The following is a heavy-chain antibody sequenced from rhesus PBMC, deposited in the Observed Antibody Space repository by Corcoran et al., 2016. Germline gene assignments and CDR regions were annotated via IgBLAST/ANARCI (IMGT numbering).Heavy chain of an antibody. V-gene: IGHV1-138*01. CDR3: ERGADY. CDR2: INPKTGGA. CDR1: GYTFTDSF. J-gene: IGHJ4*01. Sequence: QVQLVQSGAEVKTPGSSVKVSCKAFGYTFTDSFLHWVRQAPGQGLEWMGEINPKTGGANYAQKFQGRVTMTRDTSTSTAYMELSSLRSEDTAVYYCERGADYWGQGVLVTVSS.